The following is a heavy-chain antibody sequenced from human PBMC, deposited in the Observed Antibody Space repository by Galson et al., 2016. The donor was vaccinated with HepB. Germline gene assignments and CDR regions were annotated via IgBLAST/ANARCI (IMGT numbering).Heavy chain of an antibody. V-gene: IGHV5-51*01. CDR2: XYPXXSDT. CDR1: XXXFXXXY. CDR3: ASPVRGYGDXFDV. D-gene: IGHD5-12*01. Sequence: QSGAEVKKPGESLKIXXXGSXXXFXXXYIXXXRQXXGKGXXWMXXXYPXXSDTTYXXSFEGQVTVSVXKSIRTVYLQXSSLKASDTAMYYXASPVRGYGDXFDVWGXXTMXTXSS. J-gene: IGHJ3*01.